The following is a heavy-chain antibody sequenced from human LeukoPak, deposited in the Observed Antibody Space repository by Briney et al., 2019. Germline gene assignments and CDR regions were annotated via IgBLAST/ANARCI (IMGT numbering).Heavy chain of an antibody. Sequence: PSETLSLTCTVSGGSISSYYWSWIRQPAGKGLEWIGRIYTSGSTNYNPSLKSRVTMSVDTSKNQFSLKLSSVTAADTAVYYCARVRGNYGSGSTGANWFDPWGQGTLVTVSS. CDR3: ARVRGNYGSGSTGANWFDP. D-gene: IGHD3-10*01. CDR1: GGSISSYY. V-gene: IGHV4-4*07. J-gene: IGHJ5*02. CDR2: IYTSGST.